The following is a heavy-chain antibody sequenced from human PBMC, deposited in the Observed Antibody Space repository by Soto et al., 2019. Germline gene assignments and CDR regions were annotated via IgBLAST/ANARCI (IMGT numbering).Heavy chain of an antibody. CDR3: ATFRPANWNYPTNWFDP. CDR2: FDPEGGET. V-gene: IGHV1-24*01. J-gene: IGHJ5*02. D-gene: IGHD1-7*01. Sequence: AASVKVSCKVSGYTLTELSMHWVRQAPGKGLEWMGGFDPEGGETIYAQKFQGRVTMTEDTSTDTAYMELSSLRSEDTAVYYCATFRPANWNYPTNWFDPWGQGTLVTVSS. CDR1: GYTLTELS.